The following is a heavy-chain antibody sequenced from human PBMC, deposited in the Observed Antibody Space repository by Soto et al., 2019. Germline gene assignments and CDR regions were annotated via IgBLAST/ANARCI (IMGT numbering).Heavy chain of an antibody. J-gene: IGHJ5*02. D-gene: IGHD6-19*01. V-gene: IGHV3-11*04. Sequence: GGSLILSCAASGFIFRDWFMSWIRQAPGKGLEWISYISKDSGRATRYADSVKGRFTISRDNAKNSLFLQMNSLRAEDTAVYYCAKDWATVAGPVDWFDPWGQGTLVTVAX. CDR1: GFIFRDWF. CDR2: ISKDSGRAT. CDR3: AKDWATVAGPVDWFDP.